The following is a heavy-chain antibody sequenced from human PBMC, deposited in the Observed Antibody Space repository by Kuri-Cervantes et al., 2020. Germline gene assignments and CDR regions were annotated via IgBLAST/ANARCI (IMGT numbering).Heavy chain of an antibody. V-gene: IGHV3-73*01. CDR3: ASSVISITVAGTSDY. J-gene: IGHJ4*02. CDR1: GFTFSRCA. CDR2: ISNKANNYAT. Sequence: GESLKIPCPASGFTFSRCAIHWVRQASGKRLEWVGRISNKANNYATTYAASVKGRFTISRDDSKSTAYLQMSSLKTEDTAVYYCASSVISITVAGTSDYWGQGTLVTVSS. D-gene: IGHD6-19*01.